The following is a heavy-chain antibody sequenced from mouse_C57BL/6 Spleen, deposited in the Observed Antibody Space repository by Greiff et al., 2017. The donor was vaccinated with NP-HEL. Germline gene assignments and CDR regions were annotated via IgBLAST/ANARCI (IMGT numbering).Heavy chain of an antibody. CDR1: GYTFTSYW. Sequence: VQLQQSGAELVKPGASVKLSCKASGYTFTSYWMQWVKQRPGQGLEWIGEIDPSDSYTNYNQKFKGKATLTVDTSSSTAYMQLSSLTSEDSAVYYCARSPLSLYYFDYWGQGTTLTVSS. CDR2: IDPSDSYT. CDR3: ARSPLSLYYFDY. D-gene: IGHD6-1*01. V-gene: IGHV1-50*01. J-gene: IGHJ2*01.